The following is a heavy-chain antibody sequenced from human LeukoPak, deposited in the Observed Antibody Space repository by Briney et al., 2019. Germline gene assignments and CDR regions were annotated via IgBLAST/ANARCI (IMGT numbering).Heavy chain of an antibody. V-gene: IGHV4-59*08. CDR2: IYYSGST. D-gene: IGHD3-22*01. CDR1: GGSISSYY. Sequence: SETLSLTCTVSGGSISSYYWSWIRQPPGKGLKWIGYIYYSGSTNYNPSLKSRVTISVDTSKNQFSLKLSSVTAADTAVYHCARHDTSGYYLFDYWGQGTLVTVSS. J-gene: IGHJ4*02. CDR3: ARHDTSGYYLFDY.